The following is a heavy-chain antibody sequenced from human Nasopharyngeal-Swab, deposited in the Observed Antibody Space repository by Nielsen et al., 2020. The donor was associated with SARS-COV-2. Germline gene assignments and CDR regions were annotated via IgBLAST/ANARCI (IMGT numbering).Heavy chain of an antibody. CDR2: IYHSGST. J-gene: IGHJ5*02. D-gene: IGHD3-10*01. CDR3: ARVVKSLDHITMVQGVRTLDP. V-gene: IGHV4-4*02. Sequence: WIRQPPGKGLEWIGEIYHSGSTNYNPSLKSRVTISVDKSKNQFSLELSSVTAADTAVYYCARVVKSLDHITMVQGVRTLDPWGQGTLVTVSS.